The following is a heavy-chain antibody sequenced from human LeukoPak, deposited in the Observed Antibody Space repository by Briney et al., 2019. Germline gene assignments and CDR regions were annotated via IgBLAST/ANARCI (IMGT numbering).Heavy chain of an antibody. V-gene: IGHV4-31*03. CDR3: ARDLGSMVRGEDAFDI. D-gene: IGHD3-10*01. Sequence: SQTLSLTCTVSGGSISSGGYYWSWIRQHPGKGLEWIGYIYYSGSTYYNPSLKGRVTISVDTSKNQFSLKLSSVTAADTAVYYCARDLGSMVRGEDAFDIWGQGTMVTVSS. CDR1: GGSISSGGYY. CDR2: IYYSGST. J-gene: IGHJ3*02.